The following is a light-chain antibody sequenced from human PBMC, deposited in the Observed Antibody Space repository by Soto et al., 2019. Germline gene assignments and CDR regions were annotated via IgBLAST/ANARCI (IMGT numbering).Light chain of an antibody. V-gene: IGLV2-8*01. CDR2: EVS. CDR3: SSFAGSNNLV. J-gene: IGLJ2*01. Sequence: QSALTQPPSASGSPGQSVTISCTGTSSDVGGYNYVSWYQQHPGKAPILMIYEVSKRPSGVPDRFSGSKSGNTASLTVSGLQAEDEADYYRSSFAGSNNLVFGGGTKLTVL. CDR1: SSDVGGYNY.